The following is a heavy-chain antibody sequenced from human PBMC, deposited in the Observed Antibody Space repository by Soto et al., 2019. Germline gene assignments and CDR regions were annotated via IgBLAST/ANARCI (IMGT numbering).Heavy chain of an antibody. Sequence: SETLSLTCAVSGASISSSNWWSWIRQPPGKGLEWIGYIYYSGSTNYNPSLKSRVTISVDTSKNQFSLKLSSVTAADTAVYYCARGHRMIRGGDWFDPWGQGPLVTVSS. CDR1: GASISSSNW. J-gene: IGHJ5*02. V-gene: IGHV4-61*01. D-gene: IGHD3-22*01. CDR3: ARGHRMIRGGDWFDP. CDR2: IYYSGST.